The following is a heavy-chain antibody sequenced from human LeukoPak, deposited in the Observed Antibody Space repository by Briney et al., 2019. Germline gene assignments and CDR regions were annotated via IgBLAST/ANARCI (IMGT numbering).Heavy chain of an antibody. Sequence: ASVTVSFTASGYTFTSYDVNWVRQATGQGLEWMGWVNPNSGHTGYAQKFQGRVTMTTNTSISTAYTELSSLSSEDTAVYYCARGAPGSYCSGGSCPYFDYWGQGTLVSVSS. J-gene: IGHJ4*02. V-gene: IGHV1-8*01. CDR3: ARGAPGSYCSGGSCPYFDY. D-gene: IGHD2-15*01. CDR1: GYTFTSYD. CDR2: VNPNSGHT.